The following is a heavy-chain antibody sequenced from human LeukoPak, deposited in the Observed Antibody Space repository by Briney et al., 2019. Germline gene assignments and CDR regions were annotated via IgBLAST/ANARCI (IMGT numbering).Heavy chain of an antibody. J-gene: IGHJ4*02. CDR2: IYHSGST. CDR3: ARAPRDSSSSNYMRRFDY. V-gene: IGHV4-38-2*01. D-gene: IGHD3-22*01. CDR1: GYSTSSDNY. Sequence: SETLSLTCAVSGYSTSSDNYWVWIRQPPGQGLEWTGGIYHSGSTYYNPSLKSRVTMSVDTSKNQFSLKLSSVTAADTAVYYCARAPRDSSSSNYMRRFDYWGQGTLVTVSS.